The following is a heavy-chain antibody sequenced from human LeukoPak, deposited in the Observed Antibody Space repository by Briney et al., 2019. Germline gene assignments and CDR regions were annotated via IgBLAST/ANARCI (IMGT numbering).Heavy chain of an antibody. CDR1: GITLSNYG. V-gene: IGHV3-23*01. Sequence: GGSLRLTCAVSGITLSNYGMSWVRQAPGKGLEWVAGISGSGGGTNYTDSVKGRFTISRDNPKNTLFLQMNSLRAEDTAVYFCAKRGVVIRVILVGFHKEAYYFDSWGQGTLVTVSS. CDR2: ISGSGGGT. J-gene: IGHJ4*02. CDR3: AKRGVVIRVILVGFHKEAYYFDS. D-gene: IGHD3-22*01.